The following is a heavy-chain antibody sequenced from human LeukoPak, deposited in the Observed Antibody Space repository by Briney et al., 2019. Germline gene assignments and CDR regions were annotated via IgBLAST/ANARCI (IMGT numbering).Heavy chain of an antibody. CDR2: IYPGDSDT. CDR1: GYTFTSQW. D-gene: IGHD2-8*02. CDR3: ARRAGTGGPMDA. V-gene: IGHV5-51*01. J-gene: IGHJ6*03. Sequence: GESLKISCKGFGYTFTSQWIVWVRQMPGKGLEWMGVIYPGDSDTRYSPSFQGQVTVSADKSISTAYLQWSSLKASDTAMYYCARRAGTGGPMDAWGKGTTVTVSS.